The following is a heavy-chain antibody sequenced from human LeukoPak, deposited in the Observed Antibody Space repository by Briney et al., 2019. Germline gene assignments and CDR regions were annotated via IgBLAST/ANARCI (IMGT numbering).Heavy chain of an antibody. CDR1: GFTFNNYW. Sequence: GGSLRLSCAASGFTFNNYWMHWVRQAPGKGLVWVSRIRHDAGVTTYADSVKGRFTISRDNAKNTLYLQMDSLRAEDTAVYYCAREGEPYRSTGGSDYWGQGTLVTVSS. V-gene: IGHV3-74*01. J-gene: IGHJ4*02. D-gene: IGHD1-14*01. CDR3: AREGEPYRSTGGSDY. CDR2: IRHDAGVT.